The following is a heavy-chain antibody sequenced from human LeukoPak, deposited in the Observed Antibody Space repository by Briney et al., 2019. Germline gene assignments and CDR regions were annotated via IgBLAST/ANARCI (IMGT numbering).Heavy chain of an antibody. CDR3: ARDPPAVSINTYA. CDR2: IFSHGET. CDR1: GFTVGNNY. D-gene: IGHD2-8*01. V-gene: IGHV3-66*01. Sequence: GGSLRLSCAASGFTVGNNYMNWVRQAPGQGLEWVSLIFSHGETSYADSVKGRFTISRDNSKNTLYLQMNGLRVEDTAVYYCARDPPAVSINTYAWGQGTLVTVSS. J-gene: IGHJ4*02.